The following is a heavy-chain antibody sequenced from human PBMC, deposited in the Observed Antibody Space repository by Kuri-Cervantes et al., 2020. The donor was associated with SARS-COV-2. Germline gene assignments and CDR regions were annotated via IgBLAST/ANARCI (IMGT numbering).Heavy chain of an antibody. V-gene: IGHV4-30-4*08. CDR1: GGSLGSGDYY. CDR2: IYYSGSA. CDR3: ARDSRSSYQVLLDHYYYSYMDV. Sequence: SETLSLTCTVSGGSLGSGDYYWTWVRQPPGKGLEWIGNIYYSGSAFYNPSLKSRVTMSLDMSKSQFSLRLTSVTAADTAVYYCARDSRSSYQVLLDHYYYSYMDVGDKGTTVTVSS. D-gene: IGHD3-3*01. J-gene: IGHJ6*03.